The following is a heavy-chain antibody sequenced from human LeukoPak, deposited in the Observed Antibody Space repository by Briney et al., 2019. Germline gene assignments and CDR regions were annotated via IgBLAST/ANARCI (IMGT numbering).Heavy chain of an antibody. CDR2: INPNSGGT. CDR3: ARTSIVVVVAATPYYYYYMDV. J-gene: IGHJ6*03. CDR1: GYTFTGYY. Sequence: ASVKVSCKASGYTFTGYYMHWVRQAPGQGLEWMGWINPNSGGTNYAQKFQGRVTMTRDTSISTAYMELSRPRSDDTAVYYCARTSIVVVVAATPYYYYYMDVWGKGTTVTVSS. D-gene: IGHD2-15*01. V-gene: IGHV1-2*02.